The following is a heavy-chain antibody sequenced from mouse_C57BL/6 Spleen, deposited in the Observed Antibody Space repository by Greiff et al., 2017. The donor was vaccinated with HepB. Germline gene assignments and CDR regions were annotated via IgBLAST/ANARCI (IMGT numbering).Heavy chain of an antibody. CDR3: ARWVTTVVATDY. V-gene: IGHV1-7*01. J-gene: IGHJ2*01. CDR1: GYTFTSYW. Sequence: VQLQQSGAELAKPGASVKLSCKASGYTFTSYWMHWVKQRPGKGLEWIGYINPSSGYTKYNQKFKDKATLTADKASSTAYMQLSSLTYEDSAVYYCARWVTTVVATDYWGQGTTLTVSS. CDR2: INPSSGYT. D-gene: IGHD1-1*01.